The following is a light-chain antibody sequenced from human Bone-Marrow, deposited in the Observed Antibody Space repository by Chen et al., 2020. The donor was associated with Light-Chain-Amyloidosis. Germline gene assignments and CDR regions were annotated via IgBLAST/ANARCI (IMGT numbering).Light chain of an antibody. CDR2: AAS. CDR1: QGISNW. V-gene: IGKV1-12*01. J-gene: IGKJ3*01. Sequence: DIRMTQSPSSVSASVGDRVTISCRASQGISNWLALYQQKPGTAPKLLIFAASTLHSGVPSRFSGSGSGTDFTLTISSLQAEDFATYYCQQANSFPFTFGPGTTVDVK. CDR3: QQANSFPFT.